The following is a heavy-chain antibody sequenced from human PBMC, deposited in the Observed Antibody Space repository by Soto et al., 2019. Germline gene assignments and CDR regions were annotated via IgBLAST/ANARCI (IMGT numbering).Heavy chain of an antibody. CDR3: ARVNSGSYYYYYMDV. J-gene: IGHJ6*03. D-gene: IGHD1-26*01. CDR1: GYTFTSYD. Sequence: ASVKVSCKASGYTFTSYDINWVRQATGQGLELMGWMNPNSGNTGYAQKFQGRVTMTRNTSISTAYMELSSLRSEDTAVYYCARVNSGSYYYYYMDVWGKGTTVTVSS. CDR2: MNPNSGNT. V-gene: IGHV1-8*01.